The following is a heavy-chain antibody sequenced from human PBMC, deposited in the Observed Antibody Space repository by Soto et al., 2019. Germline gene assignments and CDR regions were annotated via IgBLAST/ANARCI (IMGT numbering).Heavy chain of an antibody. CDR2: ISNSGSN. CDR3: ARHSSLRYFDF. J-gene: IGHJ2*01. Sequence: QLQLQESGPGLVKPSETLSLTCTVSGGSISSSSYYWGWIRQPPGKGLEWIGSISNSGSNNYNPSIKRRVTISIDTSKNQCSLKLSSVTAADAAVYDCARHSSLRYFDFWGRGTLVTVSS. D-gene: IGHD6-6*01. V-gene: IGHV4-39*01. CDR1: GGSISSSSYY.